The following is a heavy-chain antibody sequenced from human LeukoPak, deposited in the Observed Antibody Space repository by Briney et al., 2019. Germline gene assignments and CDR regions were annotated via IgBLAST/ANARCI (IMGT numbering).Heavy chain of an antibody. V-gene: IGHV4-59*01. Sequence: PSETLSLTCTVSGGSIGRYYWSWIRQPPGKGLEWIGYIYYSGSTNYNPSLKSRVTISVDTFKNQFSLRLYSVTPADTAVYYCARGEVAPNWFDPWGQGILVTVSS. J-gene: IGHJ5*02. CDR2: IYYSGST. CDR1: GGSIGRYY. D-gene: IGHD5-12*01. CDR3: ARGEVAPNWFDP.